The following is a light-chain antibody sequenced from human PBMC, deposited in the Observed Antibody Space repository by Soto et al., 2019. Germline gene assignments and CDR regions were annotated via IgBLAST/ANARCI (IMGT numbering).Light chain of an antibody. CDR3: QSADSSGTYRV. Sequence: SYELTQPPSVSVSPGQTARIICSGDALAKQSAYWYQQKPGQAPVVVIYKDSERPSGIPERFSGSNSGTTVTLTISGVQAEDEDDDYCQSADSSGTYRVFGGGTKVTVL. V-gene: IGLV3-25*03. CDR1: ALAKQS. J-gene: IGLJ2*01. CDR2: KDS.